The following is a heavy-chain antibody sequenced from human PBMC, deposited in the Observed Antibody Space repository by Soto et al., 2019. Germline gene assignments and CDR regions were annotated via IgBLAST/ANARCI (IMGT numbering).Heavy chain of an antibody. D-gene: IGHD3-10*01. J-gene: IGHJ5*02. V-gene: IGHV1-2*02. CDR1: GYTFTGYY. Sequence: ASVKVSCKASGYTFTGYYMHWVRQAPGQGLEWMGWINPNSGGTNYAQKFQGRVTMTRDTSISTAYMELSRLRSDDTAVYYCARDSNELWFGELFHNSKWFDPWGQGTLVTVSS. CDR2: INPNSGGT. CDR3: ARDSNELWFGELFHNSKWFDP.